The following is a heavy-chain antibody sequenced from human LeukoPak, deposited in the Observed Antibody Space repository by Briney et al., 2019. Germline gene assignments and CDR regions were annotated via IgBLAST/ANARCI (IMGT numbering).Heavy chain of an antibody. CDR1: GGSFSGYY. CDR3: ARARLYCSSTSCPFQH. CDR2: INHSGST. V-gene: IGHV4-34*01. Sequence: SETLSLTCAVYGGSFSGYYWSWIRQPPGKGLEWIGEINHSGSTNYNPSLKSRVTISVDTSKNQFSLKLSSVTAADTAVYYCARARLYCSSTSCPFQHWGQGTLVTVSS. J-gene: IGHJ1*01. D-gene: IGHD2-2*01.